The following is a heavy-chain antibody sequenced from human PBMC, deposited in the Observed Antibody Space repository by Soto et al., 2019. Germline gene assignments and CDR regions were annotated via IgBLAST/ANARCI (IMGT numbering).Heavy chain of an antibody. CDR3: ARDFTDSSGPTLGMGV. V-gene: IGHV4-31*03. D-gene: IGHD6-19*01. CDR2: IYYSGST. Sequence: SETLSLTCTVSGGSIISGGYYWSWIRQHPGKGLEWIGYIYYSGSTYYNPSLKSRVTISVDTSKSQFSLKLSSVTAADTAVYYCARDFTDSSGPTLGMGVWGQGTTVTVS. J-gene: IGHJ6*02. CDR1: GGSIISGGYY.